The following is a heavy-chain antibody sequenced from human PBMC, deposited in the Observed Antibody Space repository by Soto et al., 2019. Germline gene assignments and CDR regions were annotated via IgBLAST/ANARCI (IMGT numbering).Heavy chain of an antibody. D-gene: IGHD6-13*01. Sequence: GGSLRLSCAASGFMFSRYGMHWVRQAPAKGLEWVALIWHDGSHIYYVDSVKGRFTISRDNSKNTLYLQMTSLRVEDTAVYYCARFVSNIEAGHEAFAISGKGTMLTVSS. CDR1: GFMFSRYG. J-gene: IGHJ3*02. CDR2: IWHDGSHI. CDR3: ARFVSNIEAGHEAFAI. V-gene: IGHV3-33*01.